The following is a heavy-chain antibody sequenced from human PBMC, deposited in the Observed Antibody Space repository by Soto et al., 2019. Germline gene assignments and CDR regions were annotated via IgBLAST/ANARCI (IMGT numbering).Heavy chain of an antibody. D-gene: IGHD3-10*01. J-gene: IGHJ5*02. V-gene: IGHV4-59*01. CDR1: GGSISSYY. Sequence: QVQLQESGPGLVKPSETLSLTCTVSGGSISSYYWSWIRQPPGKGLEWIGYIYYSGSTNYNPSLKSRVTISVDTSKNQFSLKLSSVTAADTAVYYCARESNYYGSGSYYKEIASSQNWFDPWGQGTLVTVSS. CDR2: IYYSGST. CDR3: ARESNYYGSGSYYKEIASSQNWFDP.